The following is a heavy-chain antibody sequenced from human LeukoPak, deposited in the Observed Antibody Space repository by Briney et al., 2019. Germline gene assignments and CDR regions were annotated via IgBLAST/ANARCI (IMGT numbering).Heavy chain of an antibody. CDR2: INHSGST. CDR3: ARGIEIFGVVTSTEFDY. CDR1: GGSFSGYY. Sequence: SETLSLTCAVYGGSFSGYYWSWIRQPPGKGLEWIGEINHSGSTNYNPSLKSRVTISVDTSKNQFSLKLSSVTAADTAVYYCARGIEIFGVVTSTEFDYWGQGTLVTVSP. D-gene: IGHD3-3*01. V-gene: IGHV4-34*01. J-gene: IGHJ4*02.